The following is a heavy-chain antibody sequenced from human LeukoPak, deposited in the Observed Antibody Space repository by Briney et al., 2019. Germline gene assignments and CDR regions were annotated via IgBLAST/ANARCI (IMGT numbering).Heavy chain of an antibody. CDR1: GFIFSSYA. J-gene: IGHJ4*02. D-gene: IGHD1-26*01. V-gene: IGHV3-33*08. Sequence: GGSLRLSCAASGFIFSSYAMNWVRQAPGKGLEWVAVIWYDGSNKYYADSVKGRFTISRDNSKNTLYLQMNSLRAEDTAVYYCARAPTSYYYFDYWGQGTLVTVSS. CDR2: IWYDGSNK. CDR3: ARAPTSYYYFDY.